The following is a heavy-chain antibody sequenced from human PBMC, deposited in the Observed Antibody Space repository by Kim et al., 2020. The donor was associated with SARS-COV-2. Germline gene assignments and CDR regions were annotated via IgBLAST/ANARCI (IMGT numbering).Heavy chain of an antibody. CDR3: ARADDYLWGSYCLDS. V-gene: IGHV7-4-1*02. CDR2: INTNTGNP. J-gene: IGHJ4*02. Sequence: ASVKVSCRASGYTFTTYPMNWVRQAPGQGLEWMGWINTNTGNPTYAKGFTGRFVFSLDTSVSTAYLQISSLKAADTAVYYCARADDYLWGSYCLDSWGQGTLVTVSS. D-gene: IGHD3-16*01. CDR1: GYTFTTYP.